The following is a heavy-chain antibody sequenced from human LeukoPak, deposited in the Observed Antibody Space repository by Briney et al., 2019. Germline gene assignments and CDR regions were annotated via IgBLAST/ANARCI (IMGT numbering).Heavy chain of an antibody. J-gene: IGHJ4*02. CDR3: ARHISYFYDSSGYFDY. V-gene: IGHV1-46*01. CDR1: GYTFTSYY. CDR2: INPSGGST. D-gene: IGHD3-22*01. Sequence: GASVKVSCKASGYTFTSYYMHWVRQAPGQGLEWMGIINPSGGSTSYAQKFQGRVTMTRDMSTSTVYMELRSLRSDDTAVYYCARHISYFYDSSGYFDYWGQGTLVTVSS.